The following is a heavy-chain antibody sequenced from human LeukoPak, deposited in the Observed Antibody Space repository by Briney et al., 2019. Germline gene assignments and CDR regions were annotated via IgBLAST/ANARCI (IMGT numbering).Heavy chain of an antibody. Sequence: PGGSLRLSCAGSGFTFRIYAMSWVRQAPGKGLEWVSAISGSGGSTYYADSVKGRFTISRDNSKNTLYLQMNSLRAEDTALYYCARGGIGYYDSSGYDEYFQHWGQGTLVTVSS. V-gene: IGHV3-23*01. CDR2: ISGSGGST. CDR3: ARGGIGYYDSSGYDEYFQH. D-gene: IGHD3-22*01. CDR1: GFTFRIYA. J-gene: IGHJ1*01.